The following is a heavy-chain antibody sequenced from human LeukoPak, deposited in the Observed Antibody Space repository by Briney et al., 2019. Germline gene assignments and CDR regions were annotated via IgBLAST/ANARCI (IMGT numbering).Heavy chain of an antibody. V-gene: IGHV1-18*01. CDR2: ISAYNGNT. CDR1: GYTFTSYG. D-gene: IGHD6-6*01. J-gene: IGHJ6*03. CDR3: ARDGVDEYSSSDLYYYYYMDV. Sequence: ASVKVSCKASGYTFTSYGISWVRQAPGQGLEWMGWISAYNGNTNYAQKLQGRVTMTTDTSTSTAYMELRSLRSDDTAVYYCARDGVDEYSSSDLYYYYYMDVWGKGTTVTVSS.